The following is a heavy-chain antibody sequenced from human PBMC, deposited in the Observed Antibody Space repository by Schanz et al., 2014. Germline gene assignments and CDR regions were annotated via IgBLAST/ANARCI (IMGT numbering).Heavy chain of an antibody. J-gene: IGHJ6*02. CDR1: GYTFTSYS. Sequence: QVQLVQSGAEVKKPGASVKVSCKASGYTFTSYSIHWVRQAPGQGPEWMGWINVGNGNMKYSQKFQGRVTITRDTSASSAYMELTSLRSEDTAVYFCARDLTVDTGYDVHYYYYGMDVWGQGTTVTVSS. CDR3: ARDLTVDTGYDVHYYYYGMDV. D-gene: IGHD5-12*01. CDR2: INVGNGNM. V-gene: IGHV1-3*01.